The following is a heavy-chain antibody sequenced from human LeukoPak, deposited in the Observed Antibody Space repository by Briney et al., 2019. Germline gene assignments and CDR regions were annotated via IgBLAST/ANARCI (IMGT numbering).Heavy chain of an antibody. D-gene: IGHD3-22*01. J-gene: IGHJ5*02. Sequence: GESLKISCKCSGYIFTSYWIGWVRQMPGKGLEWMVIIYPGDSDTRYSPSFQGQVTISAEKSISTAYLQWSSLKTSDNAMYYCARAQRGDSSGYYFLNHWGQGTLVTVSS. CDR3: ARAQRGDSSGYYFLNH. CDR2: IYPGDSDT. V-gene: IGHV5-51*01. CDR1: GYIFTSYW.